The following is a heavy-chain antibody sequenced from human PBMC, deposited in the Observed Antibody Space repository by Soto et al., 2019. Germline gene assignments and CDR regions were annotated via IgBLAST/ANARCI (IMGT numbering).Heavy chain of an antibody. CDR2: ISGYNGNR. CDR3: ARGRYCSSITCDKKYGMDV. D-gene: IGHD2-2*01. J-gene: IGHJ6*02. CDR1: GYTFTNYD. Sequence: ASVKVSCKASGYTFTNYDISWVRQAPGQGLEWLGWISGYNGNRNYAQKSQGRVTMTTDTSTSTVYMELRSLRSNDTAVYYCARGRYCSSITCDKKYGMDVWGQGTTVTVSS. V-gene: IGHV1-18*01.